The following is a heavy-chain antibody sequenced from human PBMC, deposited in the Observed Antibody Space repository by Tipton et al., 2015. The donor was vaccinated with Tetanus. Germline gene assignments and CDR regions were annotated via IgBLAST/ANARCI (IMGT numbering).Heavy chain of an antibody. D-gene: IGHD1-14*01. V-gene: IGHV3-74*01. CDR1: GFAFSRLW. J-gene: IGHJ4*02. CDR3: ARDRHRVRIPFDF. CDR2: IKNDGSNT. Sequence: SLRLSCTASGFAFSRLWMHWVRQAPGKGLLWVSRIKNDGSNTIYADSVKGRFTISRDNAKNTLYLQMNSLSVEDTAVYYCARDRHRVRIPFDFWGQGVLVAVSS.